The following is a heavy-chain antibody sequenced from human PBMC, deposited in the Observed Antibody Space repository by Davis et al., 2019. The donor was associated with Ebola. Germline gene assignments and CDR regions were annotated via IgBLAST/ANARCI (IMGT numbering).Heavy chain of an antibody. Sequence: GESLKISCAASGFTFSSYSMNWVRQAPGKGLEWVSSISSSSSYIYYADSVKGRFTISRDNAKNSLYLQMNSLRAEDTAVYYCARDRGGYSSGWHLFDYWGQGTLVTVSS. CDR3: ARDRGGYSSGWHLFDY. D-gene: IGHD6-19*01. J-gene: IGHJ4*02. V-gene: IGHV3-21*01. CDR2: ISSSSSYI. CDR1: GFTFSSYS.